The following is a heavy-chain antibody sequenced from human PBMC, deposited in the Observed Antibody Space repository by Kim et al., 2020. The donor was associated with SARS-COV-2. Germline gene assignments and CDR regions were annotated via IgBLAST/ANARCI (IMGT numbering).Heavy chain of an antibody. J-gene: IGHJ6*02. Sequence: ASVKVSCKASGYTFTSYGISWVRQAPGQGLEWMGWISAYNGNTNYAQKLQGRVTMTTDTSTSTAYMELRSLRSDDTAVYYCARVSKDSSGYYHYYYYGMDVWGQGTTVTVSS. CDR3: ARVSKDSSGYYHYYYYGMDV. V-gene: IGHV1-18*01. D-gene: IGHD3-22*01. CDR1: GYTFTSYG. CDR2: ISAYNGNT.